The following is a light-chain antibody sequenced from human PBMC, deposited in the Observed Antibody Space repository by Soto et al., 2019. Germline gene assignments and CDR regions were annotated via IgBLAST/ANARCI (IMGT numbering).Light chain of an antibody. J-gene: IGKJ2*01. CDR2: DGS. CDR3: QQYSDWPLYT. CDR1: QSVGSN. V-gene: IGKV3-15*01. Sequence: EIVMTQSPATLSLSPGERAALSCRASQSVGSNLAWYQQKSGQAPRLLIYDGSTRATGIPARFSGSGSATEFTLAISSLQSDDFAVYFCQQYSDWPLYTFGQGTKVEIK.